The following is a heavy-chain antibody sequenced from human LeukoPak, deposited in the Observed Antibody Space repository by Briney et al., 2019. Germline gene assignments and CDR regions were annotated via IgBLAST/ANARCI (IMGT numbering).Heavy chain of an antibody. J-gene: IGHJ4*02. V-gene: IGHV5-51*01. D-gene: IGHD6-19*01. CDR1: GYTFSTYW. CDR2: IHPGDSDT. Sequence: PGESLKISCKGSGYTFSTYWIGWVRQMPGKGLEWMGIIHPGDSDTRYSPSFQGQVTISADKSISTAYLQWSSLKASDTAMYYCARHVQSSGRSNFDSWGQGTLVTVSS. CDR3: ARHVQSSGRSNFDS.